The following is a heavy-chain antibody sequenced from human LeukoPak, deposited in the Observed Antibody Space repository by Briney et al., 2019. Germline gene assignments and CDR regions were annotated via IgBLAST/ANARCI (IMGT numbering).Heavy chain of an antibody. J-gene: IGHJ4*02. V-gene: IGHV4-59*08. CDR2: IYYSGST. D-gene: IGHD4-11*01. CDR1: GGSISGYY. CDR3: ATLTTVTTRFDY. Sequence: SETLSLTCTVSGGSISGYYWSWIRQPPGRGLEGIGYIYYSGSTYYNPSLKSRVTISVDTSKNQFSLKLSSVTAADTAVYYCATLTTVTTRFDYWGQGTLVTVSS.